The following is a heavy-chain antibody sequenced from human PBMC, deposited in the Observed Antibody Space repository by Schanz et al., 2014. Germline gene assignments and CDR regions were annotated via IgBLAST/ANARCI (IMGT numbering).Heavy chain of an antibody. V-gene: IGHV3-33*03. CDR3: AKQIHYDILTVTRN. CDR2: IWSDGSTK. CDR1: GFTFSNYA. D-gene: IGHD3-9*01. J-gene: IGHJ4*02. Sequence: VQLLESGGGLVRPGGSLRLSCAASGFTFSNYAMSWVRQPAGKGLEWVAVIWSDGSTKYYADSVKGRFTISRDNSKNTLYLQMNSLRADDTAVYYCAKQIHYDILTVTRNWGQGTLVTVSS.